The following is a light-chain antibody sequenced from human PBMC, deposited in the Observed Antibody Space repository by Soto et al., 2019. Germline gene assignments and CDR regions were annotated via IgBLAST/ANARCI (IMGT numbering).Light chain of an antibody. V-gene: IGKV1-39*01. Sequence: DIQMTQSPSSLSASVGDRVTITCRASQSISTYLHWYQQKPGKAPNLLIYAASTLQSGVPSRFSGSGSGTYFSFTISSLQPEDFATYYCQQYSNLITFGQGTRLEIK. CDR3: QQYSNLIT. CDR1: QSISTY. J-gene: IGKJ5*01. CDR2: AAS.